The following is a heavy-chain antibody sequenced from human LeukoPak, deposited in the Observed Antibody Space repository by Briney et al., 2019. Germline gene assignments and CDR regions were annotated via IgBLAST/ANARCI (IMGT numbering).Heavy chain of an antibody. CDR3: ATVEFLRLDSSGYYPFDY. Sequence: ASVKVSCKVSGYTLTELPMHWVRQAPGKGLEWMGGFDPEDGETIYAQKFQGRVTMTEDTSTDTAYMELSSLRSEDTAVYYCATVEFLRLDSSGYYPFDYWGQGTLVTVSS. CDR1: GYTLTELP. D-gene: IGHD3-22*01. CDR2: FDPEDGET. V-gene: IGHV1-24*01. J-gene: IGHJ4*02.